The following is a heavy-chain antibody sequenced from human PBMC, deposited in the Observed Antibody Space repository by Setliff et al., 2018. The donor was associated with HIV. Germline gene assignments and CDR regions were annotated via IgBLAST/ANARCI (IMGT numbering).Heavy chain of an antibody. Sequence: RASVKVSCKASGYTFTGYAMHWVRQAPGQRLEWMGWINAGNGNIRYSQKFQGRVTLTRDTSASTVYLDLGSLRSEDTAIYYCARGYYNSGNYFEYWGQGTLVTVSS. CDR2: INAGNGNI. V-gene: IGHV1-3*01. CDR3: ARGYYNSGNYFEY. CDR1: GYTFTGYA. D-gene: IGHD3-10*01. J-gene: IGHJ4*02.